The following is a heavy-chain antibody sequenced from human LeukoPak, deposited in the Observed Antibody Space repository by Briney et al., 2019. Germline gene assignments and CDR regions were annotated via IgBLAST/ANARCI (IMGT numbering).Heavy chain of an antibody. D-gene: IGHD2-21*02. CDR2: IIPILGIA. CDR1: GGTFSSYA. CDR3: ARIVVVTSSYWYFDL. J-gene: IGHJ2*01. Sequence: GASVKVSCKASGGTFSSYAISWVRQAPGQGLEWMGRIIPILGIANYAQKFQGRVTITADKSTSTAYMELSSLRSEDTAVYYCARIVVVTSSYWYFDLWGRGTLVTVSS. V-gene: IGHV1-69*04.